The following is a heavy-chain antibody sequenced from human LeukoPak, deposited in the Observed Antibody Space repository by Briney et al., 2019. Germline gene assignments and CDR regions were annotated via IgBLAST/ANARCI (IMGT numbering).Heavy chain of an antibody. V-gene: IGHV3-23*01. J-gene: IGHJ3*01. CDR3: ARDPNGDYVGAFEF. Sequence: PGGSQRLSCAASGFTFSGYAMIWVRQAPGKGLEWVSAIRGSGEITYYAASVKGRFTISRDNSKNTLYLQMNSLRGVDTAVYYCARDPNGDYVGAFEFWGQGTMVSVSS. CDR1: GFTFSGYA. D-gene: IGHD4-17*01. CDR2: IRGSGEIT.